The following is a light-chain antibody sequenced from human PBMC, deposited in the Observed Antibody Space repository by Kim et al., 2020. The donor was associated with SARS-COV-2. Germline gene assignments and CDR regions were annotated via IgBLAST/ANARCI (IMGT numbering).Light chain of an antibody. Sequence: GQSITISCTGTSSDICTYNSVSWFQQFPGRVPKLIIYDVRSRPSGVSSRFSGSKSGDTASLTISGLQAEDEADYYCSSYTTSTTWVFGGGTQLTVL. CDR3: SSYTTSTTWV. V-gene: IGLV2-14*03. CDR1: SSDICTYNS. J-gene: IGLJ3*02. CDR2: DVR.